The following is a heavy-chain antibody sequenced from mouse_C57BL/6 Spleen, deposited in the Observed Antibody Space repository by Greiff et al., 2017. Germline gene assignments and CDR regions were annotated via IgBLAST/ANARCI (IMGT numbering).Heavy chain of an antibody. V-gene: IGHV1-52*01. CDR3: AREKGSYFDY. CDR2: IDPSDSET. J-gene: IGHJ2*01. Sequence: QVQLQQPGAELVRPGSSVKLSCKASGYTFTSYWMHWVKQRPIQGLEWIGNIDPSDSETHYNQKFKDKATLTVDKSSSTPYMQLSSLTSEDSAVYYCAREKGSYFDYWGQGTTLTVSA. CDR1: GYTFTSYW.